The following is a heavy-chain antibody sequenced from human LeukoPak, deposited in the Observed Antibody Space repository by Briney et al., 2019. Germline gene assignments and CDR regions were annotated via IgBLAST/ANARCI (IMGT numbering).Heavy chain of an antibody. J-gene: IGHJ5*02. CDR3: ARGCPPHPYYYDSSGYSNWFDP. Sequence: SETLSLTCTVSGGSISDIINYWGWIRQPPGKGLEWIGSIYHSGNTFYNPSLNSRVTISVDTSKNQFSLKLSSVTAADTAVYYCARGCPPHPYYYDSSGYSNWFDPWGQGTLVTVSS. V-gene: IGHV4-39*07. CDR2: IYHSGNT. CDR1: GGSISDIINY. D-gene: IGHD3-22*01.